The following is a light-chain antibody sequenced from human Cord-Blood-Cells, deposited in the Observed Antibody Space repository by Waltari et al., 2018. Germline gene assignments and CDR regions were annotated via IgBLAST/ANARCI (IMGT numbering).Light chain of an antibody. CDR1: QSVSSSY. V-gene: IGKV3-20*01. CDR2: GAS. J-gene: IGKJ3*01. CDR3: QQYGSSPFT. Sequence: IVCTQSPGSLSLSSGERATLSCSDSQSVSSSYLAWYQQKPGQAPRLLIYGASSRATGIPDRFSGSGSGTDFTLTISRLEPEDFAVYYCQQYGSSPFTFGPGTKVDIK.